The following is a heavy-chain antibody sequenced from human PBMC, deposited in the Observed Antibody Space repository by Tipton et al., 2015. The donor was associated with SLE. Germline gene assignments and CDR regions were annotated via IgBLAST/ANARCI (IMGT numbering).Heavy chain of an antibody. CDR1: GASITSHY. V-gene: IGHV4-34*01. Sequence: TLSLTCTVSGASITSHYWSWIRQPPGKGLEWIGEINHSRSTNYNPSLKSRVTISIDTSKNQFSLKLSSVTAADTAVYYCVGGTLVDFYYYYMDVWGKGPRSPSP. D-gene: IGHD6-6*01. J-gene: IGHJ6*03. CDR3: VGGTLVDFYYYYMDV. CDR2: INHSRST.